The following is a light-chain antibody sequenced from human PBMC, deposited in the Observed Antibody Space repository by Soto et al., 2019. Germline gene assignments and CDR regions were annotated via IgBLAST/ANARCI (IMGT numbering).Light chain of an antibody. J-gene: IGLJ2*01. CDR3: SAWDDSLSGVV. CDR1: SSNIGSNY. Sequence: QSVLTQPPSASGTPGQRVTISCSGSSSNIGSNYVYWYQQLPGTAPKLLIFRNNQRPSWVPDRFSGSKSGTSASLAISGLRSEDEADYYCSAWDDSLSGVVFGGATQLTVL. CDR2: RNN. V-gene: IGLV1-47*01.